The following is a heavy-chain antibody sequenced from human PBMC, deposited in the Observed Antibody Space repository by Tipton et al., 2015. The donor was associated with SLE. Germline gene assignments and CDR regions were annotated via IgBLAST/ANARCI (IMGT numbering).Heavy chain of an antibody. CDR1: EFTLSTYN. D-gene: IGHD1-7*01. V-gene: IGHV3-21*01. CDR3: ARGRTWNFDAFDI. J-gene: IGHJ3*02. CDR2: ISTTGSYM. Sequence: SLRLSCAASEFTLSTYNMNWVRQAPGKGLEWVSSISTTGSYMYYADSVQGRFTISRDNAKNSLYLQMNSLRAGDTAVYYCARGRTWNFDAFDIWGQGTMVTVSS.